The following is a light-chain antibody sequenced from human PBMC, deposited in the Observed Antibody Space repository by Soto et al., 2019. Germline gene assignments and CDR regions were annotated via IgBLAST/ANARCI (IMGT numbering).Light chain of an antibody. CDR2: EVS. V-gene: IGLV2-8*01. Sequence: QSVLTQPPSASGSPGQSVTISCTGTSSDVGGSNFVSWYQQYPGKAPKLMIYEVSKRPSGVPDRFSGSRSGNTASLTVSGLQTEDEADYYCSSYASAITVVFGGGTKVTVL. CDR3: SSYASAITVV. CDR1: SSDVGGSNF. J-gene: IGLJ3*02.